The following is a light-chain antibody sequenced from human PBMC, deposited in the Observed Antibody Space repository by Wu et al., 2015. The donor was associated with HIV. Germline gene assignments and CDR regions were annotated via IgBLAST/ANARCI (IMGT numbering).Light chain of an antibody. Sequence: DIQMTQAPSSLSASLGDRVTITCRASQGISNSLAWYQQKPGKAPKVILYATSRLEDGVPSRFSGIGSGTQYSLTISSLQPEDFATYYCQQYFSNTPTFGQGTKGGDQ. CDR1: QGISNS. CDR2: ATS. CDR3: QQYFSNTPT. J-gene: IGKJ2*01. V-gene: IGKV1-NL1*01.